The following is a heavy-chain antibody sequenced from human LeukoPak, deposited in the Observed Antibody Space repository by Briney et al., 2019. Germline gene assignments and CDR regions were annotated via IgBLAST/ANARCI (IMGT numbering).Heavy chain of an antibody. D-gene: IGHD3-3*01. Sequence: GGSLRLSCAASGFTFSHHGMHWVRQAPGKGLEWVAFIRYEGRNKHYADSVKGRFTISRDNSKNTMYLQMNSLRAEDTAMYYCAKDEQPGIITIFFLNGWGQGTLVTVSS. CDR3: AKDEQPGIITIFFLNG. J-gene: IGHJ4*02. CDR2: IRYEGRNK. CDR1: GFTFSHHG. V-gene: IGHV3-30*02.